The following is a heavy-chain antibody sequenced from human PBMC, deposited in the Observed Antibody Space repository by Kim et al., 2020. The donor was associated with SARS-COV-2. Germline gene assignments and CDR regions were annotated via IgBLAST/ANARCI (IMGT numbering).Heavy chain of an antibody. CDR2: IYYSGST. CDR3: ARVWFYYYYYYGMDV. J-gene: IGHJ6*02. V-gene: IGHV4-39*01. CDR1: GGSISSSSYY. Sequence: SETLSLTCTVSGGSISSSSYYWGWIRQPPGKGLEWIGSIYYSGSTYYNPSLKSRVTISVDTSKNQFSLKLSSVTAADTAVYYCARVWFYYYYYYGMDVWGQGTTVTVSS. D-gene: IGHD3-10*01.